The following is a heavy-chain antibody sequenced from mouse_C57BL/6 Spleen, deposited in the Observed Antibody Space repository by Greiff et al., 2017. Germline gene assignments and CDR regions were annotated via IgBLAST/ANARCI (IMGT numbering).Heavy chain of an antibody. V-gene: IGHV5-12*01. CDR2: ISNGGGST. CDR1: GFTFSDYY. J-gene: IGHJ3*01. CDR3: ASDSNYVWFAC. D-gene: IGHD2-5*01. Sequence: EVKLMESGGGLVQPGGSLKLSCAASGFTFSDYYMYWVRQTPEKRLEWVAYISNGGGSTYYPDTVKGRFTISRDKAKNTLYLQMSRLKSEDTAMYYCASDSNYVWFACWGQGTLVTVSA.